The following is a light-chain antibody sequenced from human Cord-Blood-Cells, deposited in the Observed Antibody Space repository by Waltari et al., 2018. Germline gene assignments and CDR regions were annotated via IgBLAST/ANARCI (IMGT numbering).Light chain of an antibody. CDR2: WAS. J-gene: IGKJ1*01. CDR1: QSVLYSSNNKNY. Sequence: DIVMTQSPDSLAVSLGERATINCNSSQSVLYSSNNKNYLAWYQQKPGQPHKLLIYWASTRESGVPDRFSGSGSGTDFTLTISSLQAEDVAVYYCQQYYSTPWTFGQGTKVEIK. V-gene: IGKV4-1*01. CDR3: QQYYSTPWT.